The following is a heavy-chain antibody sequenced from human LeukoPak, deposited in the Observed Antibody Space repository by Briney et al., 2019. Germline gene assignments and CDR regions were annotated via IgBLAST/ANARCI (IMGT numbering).Heavy chain of an antibody. J-gene: IGHJ4*02. CDR3: ASGGSGEAAAMLYYFDY. V-gene: IGHV1-2*02. CDR2: INPRSGGT. CDR1: GYIFINYH. Sequence: ASVKVSCKASGYIFINYHVHWVRQAPGQGLEWMGLINPRSGGTNYAQKFRGRVTMTRDTSINTAYLELISLRSDDTAVYYCASGGSGEAAAMLYYFDYWGQGTLVTVSS. D-gene: IGHD2-2*01.